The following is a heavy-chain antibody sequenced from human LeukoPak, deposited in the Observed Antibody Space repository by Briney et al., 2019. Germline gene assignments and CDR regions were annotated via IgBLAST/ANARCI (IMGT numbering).Heavy chain of an antibody. CDR3: ARDHGTYGSGSLKYFDY. J-gene: IGHJ4*02. D-gene: IGHD3-10*01. CDR2: ISSSSSYI. CDR1: GFTFSSYS. Sequence: GGSLRLSCAASGFTFSSYSMNWVRQAPGKGLEWVSSISSSSSYIYYADSVKGRFTISRDNAKNSLYLQMNSLRAEDTAVYYCARDHGTYGSGSLKYFDYWGQGTLVTVSS. V-gene: IGHV3-21*01.